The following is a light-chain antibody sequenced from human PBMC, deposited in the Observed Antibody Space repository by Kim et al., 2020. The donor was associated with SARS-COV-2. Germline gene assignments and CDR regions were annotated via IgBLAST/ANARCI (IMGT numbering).Light chain of an antibody. CDR2: GAS. CDR1: QSVSSSY. J-gene: IGKJ1*01. V-gene: IGKV3-20*01. CDR3: QQYGSSLTWT. Sequence: PGERATPSCRASQSVSSSYLAWYQQKPGQAHRLLIYGASSRATGIPDRFSGSGSGTDFTLTISRLEPEDFAVYYCQQYGSSLTWTFGQGTKVEIK.